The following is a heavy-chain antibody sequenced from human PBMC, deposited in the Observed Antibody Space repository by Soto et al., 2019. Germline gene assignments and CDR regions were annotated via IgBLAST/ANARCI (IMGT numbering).Heavy chain of an antibody. CDR3: AKDLQFSGWLSAQTFDY. J-gene: IGHJ4*02. V-gene: IGHV3-23*01. Sequence: GGSLRLSCAVSGFTFSSHAMSWVRQAPGKELECVSSITGSGDSTYYADSVKGRFTISRDKSKSTLYLQMNSLRAEDTAVYYCAKDLQFSGWLSAQTFDYWGQGPQGTVSS. CDR1: GFTFSSHA. D-gene: IGHD6-19*01. CDR2: ITGSGDST.